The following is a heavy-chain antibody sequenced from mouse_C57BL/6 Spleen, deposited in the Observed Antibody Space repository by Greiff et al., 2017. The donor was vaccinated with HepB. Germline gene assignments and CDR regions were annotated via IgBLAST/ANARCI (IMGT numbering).Heavy chain of an antibody. J-gene: IGHJ2*01. CDR2: INPSTGGT. D-gene: IGHD2-3*01. CDR1: GYSFTGYY. Sequence: VQLKQSGPELVKPGASVKISCKASGYSFTGYYMNWVKQSPEKSLEWIGEINPSTGGTTYNQKFKAKATLTVDKSSSTAYMQLKSLTSEDSAVYYCARKYDGYYTDYWGQGTTLTVSS. CDR3: ARKYDGYYTDY. V-gene: IGHV1-42*01.